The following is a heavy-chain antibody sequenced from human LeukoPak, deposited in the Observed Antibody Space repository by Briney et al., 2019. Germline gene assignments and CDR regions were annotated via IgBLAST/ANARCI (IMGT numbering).Heavy chain of an antibody. CDR1: GGSISSSSYY. CDR2: IYYSGST. D-gene: IGHD2-2*01. Sequence: PSETLSLTCTVSGGSISSSSYYWGWIRQPPGKGLEWIGSIYYSGSTYYNPSLKSQVTISVDTSKNQFSLKLSSVTAADTAVYYCARRGSTGYCSSTSCYRWFDPWGQGTLVTVSS. CDR3: ARRGSTGYCSSTSCYRWFDP. J-gene: IGHJ5*02. V-gene: IGHV4-39*07.